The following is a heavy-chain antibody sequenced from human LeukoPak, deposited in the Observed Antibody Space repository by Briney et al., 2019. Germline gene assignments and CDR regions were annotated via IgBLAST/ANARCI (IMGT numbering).Heavy chain of an antibody. D-gene: IGHD3-9*01. V-gene: IGHV3-23*01. CDR3: ANHVLRYSDWLPPDDY. CDR1: GFTFSSYA. J-gene: IGHJ4*02. Sequence: PGGSLRLSCAASGFTFSSYAMSWVRQAPGKGLEWVSAISGSGGSTYYADSVKGRFTISRDNSKNTLYLQMNSLRAEDTAVYYCANHVLRYSDWLPPDDYWGQGTLVTVSS. CDR2: ISGSGGST.